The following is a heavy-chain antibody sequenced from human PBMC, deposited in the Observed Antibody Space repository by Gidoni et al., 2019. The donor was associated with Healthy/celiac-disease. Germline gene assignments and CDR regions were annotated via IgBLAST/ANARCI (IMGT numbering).Heavy chain of an antibody. CDR2: IYYSGST. J-gene: IGHJ3*02. D-gene: IGHD1-26*01. V-gene: IGHV4-39*01. CDR3: ARHLLVGATRGAFDI. CDR1: GGSISSSSYY. Sequence: QLQLQESGPGLVKPSETLSLTCTVSGGSISSSSYYWGWIRQPPGKGLEWIGSIYYSGSTYYNPSLKSRVTISVDTSKNQFSLKLSSVTAADTAVYYCARHLLVGATRGAFDIWGQGTMVTVSS.